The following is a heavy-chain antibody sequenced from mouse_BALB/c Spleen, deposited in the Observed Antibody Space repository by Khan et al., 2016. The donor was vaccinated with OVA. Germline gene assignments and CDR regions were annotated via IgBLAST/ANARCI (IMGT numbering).Heavy chain of an antibody. CDR1: GYTFINYC. CDR3: ARRGLRWDIDY. J-gene: IGHJ2*01. CDR2: INPSTGYT. D-gene: IGHD1-1*01. V-gene: IGHV1-7*01. Sequence: QVQLKQSGAELVKPGASVKMSCKASGYTFINYCILWVKQRPGQGLEWIGYINPSTGYTEYNQNFKDKATLTADKSSSTAYMQLSSLTSEDSAVYDCARRGLRWDIDYWGQGTTLTVSA.